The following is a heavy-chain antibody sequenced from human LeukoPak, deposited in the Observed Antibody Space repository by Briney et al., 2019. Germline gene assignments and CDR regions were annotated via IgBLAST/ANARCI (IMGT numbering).Heavy chain of an antibody. CDR3: ARVHYDFWSGNTYYFDY. V-gene: IGHV1-2*06. Sequence: ASVKVSCKASGYTFTGYYMHWVRQAPGQGLEWMGRINPNSGGTNYAQKFQGRATMTRDTSISTAYMELSRLRSDDTAVYYCARVHYDFWSGNTYYFDYWGQGTLVTVSS. J-gene: IGHJ4*02. CDR2: INPNSGGT. D-gene: IGHD3-3*01. CDR1: GYTFTGYY.